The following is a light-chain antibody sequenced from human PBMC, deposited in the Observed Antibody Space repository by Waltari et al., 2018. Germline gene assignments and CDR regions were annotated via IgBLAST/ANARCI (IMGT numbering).Light chain of an antibody. Sequence: DIQMTQSPSTLSASVGDRVTITCRASQSISSWLTWYHQKPGKAPKLLIYDVSSLESGVPSRFSGSGSGTEFTLTISSLQPDDFATYYCHQYNSYPWTFGQGTKVEIK. V-gene: IGKV1-5*01. CDR1: QSISSW. J-gene: IGKJ1*01. CDR2: DVS. CDR3: HQYNSYPWT.